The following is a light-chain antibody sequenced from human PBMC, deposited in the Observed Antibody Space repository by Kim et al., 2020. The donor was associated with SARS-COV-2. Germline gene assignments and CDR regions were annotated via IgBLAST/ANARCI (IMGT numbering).Light chain of an antibody. Sequence: LSPGERATLSCRASQSINSRYLAWYQVKPGQAPRLLIFGASSWATGVPDRFSGSGSGTDFTLTISSLEPEDFAVYYCQQYGTLPYTFGQGTKLEIK. CDR2: GAS. J-gene: IGKJ2*01. V-gene: IGKV3-20*01. CDR1: QSINSRY. CDR3: QQYGTLPYT.